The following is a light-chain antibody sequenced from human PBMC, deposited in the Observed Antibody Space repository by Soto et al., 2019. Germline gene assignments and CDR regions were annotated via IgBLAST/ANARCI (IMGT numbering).Light chain of an antibody. CDR1: QSFSSN. Sequence: EILMTQSPATLSVSPGERATLSCRASQSFSSNLAWYQQKPGQPTRLLIYGASTRATGVPARFSGSGSGTEFTLTISRLQSEDFAVYYCHQYTNWPQTYTFGQGTKVDIK. CDR2: GAS. V-gene: IGKV3-15*01. J-gene: IGKJ2*01. CDR3: HQYTNWPQTYT.